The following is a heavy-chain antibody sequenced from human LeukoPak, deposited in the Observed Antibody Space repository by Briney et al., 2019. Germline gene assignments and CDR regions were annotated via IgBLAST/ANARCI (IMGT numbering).Heavy chain of an antibody. J-gene: IGHJ6*02. D-gene: IGHD5-18*01. CDR3: ARFPNTAMVMGLEYYYYGMDV. V-gene: IGHV1-46*01. CDR2: INPSGGST. Sequence: ASVKVSCKASGYRFTTYYLNWVRQAPGQGLEWMGVINPSGGSTSYAQKFQGRVTMTRDTSTSTAYMELSSLRSEDTAVYYCARFPNTAMVMGLEYYYYGMDVWGQGTTVTVSS. CDR1: GYRFTTYY.